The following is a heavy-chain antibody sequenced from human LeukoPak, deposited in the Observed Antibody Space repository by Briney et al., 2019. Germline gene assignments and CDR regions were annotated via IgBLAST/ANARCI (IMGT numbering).Heavy chain of an antibody. CDR2: IIPIFGTA. CDR3: ARAAVVTPSAFDY. CDR1: GGTFSSYA. D-gene: IGHD4-23*01. Sequence: SVKVSCKASGGTFSSYAISWVRQAPGQGLEWMGGIIPIFGTANYAQKFQGRVTITTDESTSTAYMELSSLRSEDTAVYYCARAAVVTPSAFDYWGQGTLVTVSS. V-gene: IGHV1-69*05. J-gene: IGHJ4*02.